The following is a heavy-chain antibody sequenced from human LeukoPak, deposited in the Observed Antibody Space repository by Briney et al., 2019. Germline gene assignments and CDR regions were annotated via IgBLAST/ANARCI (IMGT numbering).Heavy chain of an antibody. Sequence: GGSLRLSCAASGFTFSTYGFFWIRQAPGKGLEWVTFISHDGSFKSYADSVKGRFTISRDNSKNTLYLQMNTLRPEDTALYYCAREGGLRGGSVKKAVAFDIWGQGTMVTVSS. V-gene: IGHV3-30-3*01. D-gene: IGHD2-15*01. CDR3: AREGGLRGGSVKKAVAFDI. J-gene: IGHJ3*02. CDR1: GFTFSTYG. CDR2: ISHDGSFK.